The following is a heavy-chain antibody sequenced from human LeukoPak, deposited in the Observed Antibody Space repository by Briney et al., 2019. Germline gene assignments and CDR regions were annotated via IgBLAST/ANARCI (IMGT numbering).Heavy chain of an antibody. CDR1: GYTSTSYG. J-gene: IGHJ6*02. D-gene: IGHD2-15*01. V-gene: IGHV1-18*01. CDR2: ISAYNGNT. Sequence: ASVKVSCKASGYTSTSYGISWVRQAPGQGLEWMGWISAYNGNTNYAQKLQGRVTMTTDTSTSTAYMELRSLRSDDTAVYYCARDAVVVVAATQDYYYYGMDVWGQGTTVTVSS. CDR3: ARDAVVVVAATQDYYYYGMDV.